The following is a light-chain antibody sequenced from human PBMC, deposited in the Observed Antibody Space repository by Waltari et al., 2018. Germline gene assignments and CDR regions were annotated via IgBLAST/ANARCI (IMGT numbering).Light chain of an antibody. V-gene: IGLV1-47*01. J-gene: IGLJ1*01. Sequence: QSVLTQPPSASGTPGQRVTISCSGSSSNIGSNYVYWYQQLPGTAPKLLIYRKNQRPSGVPGRFSGPKSGTSASLAISGLRSEDEADYYCAAWDDSLRGGVFGTGTRVTVL. CDR2: RKN. CDR1: SSNIGSNY. CDR3: AAWDDSLRGGV.